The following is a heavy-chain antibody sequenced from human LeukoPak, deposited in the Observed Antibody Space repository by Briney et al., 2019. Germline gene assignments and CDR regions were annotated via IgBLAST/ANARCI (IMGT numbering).Heavy chain of an antibody. CDR1: GYTFTGYY. CDR2: INPSGGST. V-gene: IGHV1-46*01. Sequence: ASVKVSCKASGYTFTGYYMHWVRQAPGQGLEWMGIINPSGGSTSYAQKFQGRVTMTRDTSTSTVYMELSSLRSEDTAVYYCARDLRGYYGSGSYIGYWGQGTLVTVSS. D-gene: IGHD3-10*01. CDR3: ARDLRGYYGSGSYIGY. J-gene: IGHJ4*02.